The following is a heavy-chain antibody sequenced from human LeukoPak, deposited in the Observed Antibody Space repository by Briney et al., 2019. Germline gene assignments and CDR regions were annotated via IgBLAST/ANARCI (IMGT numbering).Heavy chain of an antibody. D-gene: IGHD5-12*01. CDR1: GFTLSSYA. CDR3: ARDGLSIVATGGAFDI. J-gene: IGHJ3*02. V-gene: IGHV3-53*01. CDR2: IYSGGST. Sequence: GGSLRLSCVASGFTLSSYAMSWVRQAPGKGLQWVSVIYSGGSTYYADSVKGRFTISRDNSKNTLYLQMNSLRAEDTAVYYCARDGLSIVATGGAFDIWGQGTMVTVSS.